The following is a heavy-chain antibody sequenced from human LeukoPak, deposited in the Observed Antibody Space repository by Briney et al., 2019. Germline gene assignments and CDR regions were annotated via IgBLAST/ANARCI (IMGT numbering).Heavy chain of an antibody. CDR1: GYTFTGYY. D-gene: IGHD3-9*01. Sequence: ASVKVSCKASGYTFTGYYMHWVRQAPGQGLEWMGWINPNSGGTNYAQKFQGRVTMTRDTSISTAYMELSRLRSDDTAVYYCARDRDYDILTGYLLEYYYYYYMDVWGKGTTVTISS. CDR2: INPNSGGT. CDR3: ARDRDYDILTGYLLEYYYYYYMDV. J-gene: IGHJ6*03. V-gene: IGHV1-2*02.